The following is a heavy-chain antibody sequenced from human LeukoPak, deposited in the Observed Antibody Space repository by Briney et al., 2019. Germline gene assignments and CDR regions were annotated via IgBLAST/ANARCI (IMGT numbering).Heavy chain of an antibody. V-gene: IGHV1-2*06. J-gene: IGHJ5*02. CDR1: GYTFTGYY. CDR2: INPNSGCT. Sequence: ASVKVSCKASGYTFTGYYMHWVRQAPGQGLEWMGRINPNSGCTNYAQKFQGRVTMTRDTSISTAYMELSRLRADDPAVYYCARELRVLWFGDKEYNWFDPWGQGTLVTVSS. CDR3: ARELRVLWFGDKEYNWFDP. D-gene: IGHD3-10*01.